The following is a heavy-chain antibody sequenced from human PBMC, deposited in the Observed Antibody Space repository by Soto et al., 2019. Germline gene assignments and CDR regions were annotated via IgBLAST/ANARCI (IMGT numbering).Heavy chain of an antibody. Sequence: GASVKVSCKASEDTFRNYAISWVQQAPGQGLEWMGGIIPIFGTANYAQKFQGRVTITADTSANTVYLELSSLGSEDTAVYYCASTKYDSSAYYYWYLGLWGRGTLGTVS. J-gene: IGHJ2*01. V-gene: IGHV1-69*06. CDR3: ASTKYDSSAYYYWYLGL. CDR1: EDTFRNYA. D-gene: IGHD3-22*01. CDR2: IIPIFGTA.